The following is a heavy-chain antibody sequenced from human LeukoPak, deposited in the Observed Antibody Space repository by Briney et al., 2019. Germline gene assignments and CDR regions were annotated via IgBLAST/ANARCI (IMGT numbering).Heavy chain of an antibody. CDR3: ARDNSSGWYFLDY. CDR2: IYYSGST. V-gene: IGHV4-59*01. CDR1: GGSISSYY. D-gene: IGHD6-19*01. J-gene: IGHJ4*02. Sequence: SETLSLTCTVSGGSISSYYWSWIRQPPGKGLEWVGYIYYSGSTNYNPSLKSRVTISVDTSKNQFSLKLSSVTAADTAVYYCARDNSSGWYFLDYWGQGTLVTVSS.